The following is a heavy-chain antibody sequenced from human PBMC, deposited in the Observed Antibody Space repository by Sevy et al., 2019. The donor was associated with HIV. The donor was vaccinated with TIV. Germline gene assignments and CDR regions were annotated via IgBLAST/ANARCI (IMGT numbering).Heavy chain of an antibody. J-gene: IGHJ3*02. Sequence: GGALRLSCAASAFTFSRYAMSWVRQAPGKGLEWVSSVTPSGGSTYHADSVKGRLTASRDNSKNTLYLQMNSLRAEDTAVYYCVKGIERYFDWLPRRAAFDIWGQGTMVTVSS. CDR3: VKGIERYFDWLPRRAAFDI. CDR2: VTPSGGST. V-gene: IGHV3-23*01. CDR1: AFTFSRYA. D-gene: IGHD3-9*01.